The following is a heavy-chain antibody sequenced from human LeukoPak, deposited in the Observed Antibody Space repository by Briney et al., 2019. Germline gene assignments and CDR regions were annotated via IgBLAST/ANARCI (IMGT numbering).Heavy chain of an antibody. CDR3: AKDRRMFLVGYLDY. CDR2: ISGSGGTT. CDR1: GFTFSSYG. D-gene: IGHD2-15*01. V-gene: IGHV3-23*01. J-gene: IGHJ4*02. Sequence: SGGSLRLSCAASGFTFSSYGMSWVRQAPGKGLEWVSAISGSGGTTYHADSVKGRFTISRDNSKNTLYLQMNSLRAEDTAVYYCAKDRRMFLVGYLDYWGQGTLVTVSS.